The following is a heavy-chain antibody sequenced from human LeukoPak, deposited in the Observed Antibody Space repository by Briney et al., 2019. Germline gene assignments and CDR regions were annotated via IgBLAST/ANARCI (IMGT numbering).Heavy chain of an antibody. D-gene: IGHD6-13*01. J-gene: IGHJ4*02. Sequence: GASVKVSCKASGYTFTSYYMHWVRQAPGQGLEWMGIISPSGGSTSYAQKFQGRVTMTRDTSTSTVYMELSSLRSEDTAVYYCARDPSSYYFDYWGQGTLVTVSS. CDR3: ARDPSSYYFDY. V-gene: IGHV1-46*01. CDR2: ISPSGGST. CDR1: GYTFTSYY.